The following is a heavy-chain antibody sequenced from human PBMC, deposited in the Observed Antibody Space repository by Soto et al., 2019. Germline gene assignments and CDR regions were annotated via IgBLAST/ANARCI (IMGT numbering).Heavy chain of an antibody. D-gene: IGHD5-18*01. CDR2: ISSSSSTI. Sequence: GGSLRLFCAASGFTFSSYSMNWVRQAPGKGLEWVSYISSSSSTIYYADSVKGRFTISRDNAKNSLYLQMNSLRAEDTAVYYCARDSGYSYGPFDYWGQGTLVTVSS. J-gene: IGHJ4*02. CDR3: ARDSGYSYGPFDY. CDR1: GFTFSSYS. V-gene: IGHV3-48*01.